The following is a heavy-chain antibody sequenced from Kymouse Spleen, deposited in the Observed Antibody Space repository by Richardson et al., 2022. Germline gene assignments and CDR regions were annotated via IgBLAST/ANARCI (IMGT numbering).Heavy chain of an antibody. CDR1: GYSFTSYW. CDR2: IYPGDSDT. V-gene: IGHV5-51*01. Sequence: EVQLVQSGAEVKKPGESLKISCKGSGYSFTSYWIGWVRQMPGKGLEWMGIIYPGDSDTRYSPSFQGQVTISADKSISTAYLQWSSLKASDTAMYYCASLGYYGSGSYLGYYYYGMDVWGQGTTVTVSS. D-gene: IGHD3-10*01. J-gene: IGHJ6*02. CDR3: ASLGYYGSGSYLGYYYYGMDV.